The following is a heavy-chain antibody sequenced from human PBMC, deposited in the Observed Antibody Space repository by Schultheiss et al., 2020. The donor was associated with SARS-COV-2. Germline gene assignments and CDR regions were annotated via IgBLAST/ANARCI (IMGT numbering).Heavy chain of an antibody. CDR1: GFNFRSYW. D-gene: IGHD4-17*01. Sequence: GGSLRLSCAVSGFNFRSYWMSWVRQAPGKGLEWVANIKQDGSEKYYVDSVKGRFTISRDNAKNSLYLQMNSLRAEDTAVYYCARDYHIYGLYYFDYWGQGTLVTVSS. CDR2: IKQDGSEK. J-gene: IGHJ4*02. CDR3: ARDYHIYGLYYFDY. V-gene: IGHV3-7*01.